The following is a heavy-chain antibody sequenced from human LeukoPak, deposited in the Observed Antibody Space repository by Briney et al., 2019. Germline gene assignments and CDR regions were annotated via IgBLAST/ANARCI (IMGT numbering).Heavy chain of an antibody. Sequence: SGKLSSKASGGTFSSYAISWVRQAPGQGLEWMGGITPILGAAIYAPKFQGRVTITTDESTSTAYMELSSLRSEDTAIYYCARSSGYSYYYYMDVWGKGTTVTVSS. CDR1: GGTFSSYA. CDR3: ARSSGYSYYYYMDV. V-gene: IGHV1-69*05. CDR2: ITPILGAA. J-gene: IGHJ6*03. D-gene: IGHD3-22*01.